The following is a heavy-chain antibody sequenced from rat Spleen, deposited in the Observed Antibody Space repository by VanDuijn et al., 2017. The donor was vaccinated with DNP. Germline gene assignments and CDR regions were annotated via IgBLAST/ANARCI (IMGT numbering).Heavy chain of an antibody. CDR3: ANGPTFDY. CDR2: VSYDGSST. V-gene: IGHV5-29*01. D-gene: IGHD2-1*01. J-gene: IGHJ2*01. CDR1: GFTFSDYY. Sequence: EVQLVESAGGLVQPGRSLKLSCAASGFTFSDYYMAWVRQAPTKGLEWVATVSYDGSSTYYRDSVKGRFTISRDNAKSTLYLQMDSLRSEDTATYYCANGPTFDYWGQGVMVTVSS.